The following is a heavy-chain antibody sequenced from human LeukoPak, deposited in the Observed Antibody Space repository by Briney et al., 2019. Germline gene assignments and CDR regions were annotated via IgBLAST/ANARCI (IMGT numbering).Heavy chain of an antibody. J-gene: IGHJ4*02. CDR2: IDPNSGGT. CDR3: ARELRGSGRYYKAWAVFGY. CDR1: GYTFTGYY. V-gene: IGHV1-2*02. D-gene: IGHD3-10*01. Sequence: GASVKVSCKASGYTFTGYYMHWVRQAPGQGLEWMGWIDPNSGGTNYAQKFQGRVTMTRDTSISTAYMELSRLRSDDTAVYYCARELRGSGRYYKAWAVFGYWGQGTLVTVSS.